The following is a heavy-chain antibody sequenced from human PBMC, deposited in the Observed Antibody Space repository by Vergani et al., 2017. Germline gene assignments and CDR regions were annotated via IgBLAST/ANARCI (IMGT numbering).Heavy chain of an antibody. V-gene: IGHV3-53*01. CDR2: IFSGGST. CDR1: GFTVSSNY. Sequence: EVQLVESGGGLIQPGGSLRLSCAASGFTVSSNYMSWVRQAPGKGLEWVSVIFSGGSTYYADSVKGRFTISRDNSKNTLYLQMNSLRAEDTAVYYCARGGSAAAKNFDYWGQGTLVTVSS. CDR3: ARGGSAAAKNFDY. D-gene: IGHD6-13*01. J-gene: IGHJ4*02.